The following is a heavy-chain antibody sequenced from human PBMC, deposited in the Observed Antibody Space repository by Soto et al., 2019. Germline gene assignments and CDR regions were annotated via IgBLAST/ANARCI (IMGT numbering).Heavy chain of an antibody. CDR1: GFTFSSYG. D-gene: IGHD2-15*01. Sequence: GGSLRLSCAASGFTFSSYGMHWVRQAPGKGLEWVAVISYDGSNKYYADSVKGRFTISRDNSKNTLYLQMNSLRAEDTAVYYCAKDLGDIVVVVAAQPFDYWGQGTLVTVSS. CDR3: AKDLGDIVVVVAAQPFDY. J-gene: IGHJ4*02. V-gene: IGHV3-30*18. CDR2: ISYDGSNK.